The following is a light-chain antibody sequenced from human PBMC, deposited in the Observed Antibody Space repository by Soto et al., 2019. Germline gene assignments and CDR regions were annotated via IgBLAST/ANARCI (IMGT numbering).Light chain of an antibody. V-gene: IGKV1-27*01. CDR2: AAS. Sequence: DIQMTQSPSSLSASVGDRVTITCRESQGISNYLVWYQQKPGKVPKLLIYAASTLQSGVLSRFSRRGSRTDFALTIRGLLPADVATYYCLMYNSDPFTFGTGTNVDMK. J-gene: IGKJ3*01. CDR1: QGISNY. CDR3: LMYNSDPFT.